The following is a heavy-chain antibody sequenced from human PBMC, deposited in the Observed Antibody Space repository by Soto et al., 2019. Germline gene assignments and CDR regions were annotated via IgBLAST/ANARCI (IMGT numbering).Heavy chain of an antibody. CDR1: GDSISSSNW. CDR3: TREPAYRSRGMDV. CDR2: IYHSGST. Sequence: SETLSLTCAVSGDSISSSNWWTWVRQPPGKGLEWNGEIYHSGSTNYNPSLKSRVTISVDKSTNQFSLKLSSVTAADTAVYSCTREPAYRSRGMDVWGQGTTVTVYS. V-gene: IGHV4-4*02. J-gene: IGHJ6*02. D-gene: IGHD6-13*01.